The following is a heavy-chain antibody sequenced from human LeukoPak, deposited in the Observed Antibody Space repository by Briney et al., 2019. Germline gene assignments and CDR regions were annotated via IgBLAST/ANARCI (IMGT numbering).Heavy chain of an antibody. J-gene: IGHJ5*02. V-gene: IGHV3-23*01. Sequence: GGSLRLSCAASGFTFSTYAMSWVRQAPGKGLEWVSAFSGSGGSTYYADSVKGRFTISRDNSKNTLYLQMNSLRAEDTAVYYCAKWKYCSSTSCYLRSYWFDPWGQGTLVTVSS. CDR3: AKWKYCSSTSCYLRSYWFDP. CDR1: GFTFSTYA. CDR2: FSGSGGST. D-gene: IGHD2-2*01.